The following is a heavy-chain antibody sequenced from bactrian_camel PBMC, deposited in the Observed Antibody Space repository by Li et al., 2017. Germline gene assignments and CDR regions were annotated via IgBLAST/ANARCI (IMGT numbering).Heavy chain of an antibody. Sequence: VQLVESGGGSVQAGGSLRLSCAASGFRYSSYCMAYFRQAPGKEREVVAAIDSDGSTTYTDSVKGRFTIFKDNAKHILYLEMTDLKPEDTAMYYCAADEGGNWCRAPTLRFMDYWGKGTQVTVS. CDR2: IDSDGST. V-gene: IGHV3S55*01. CDR1: GFRYSSYC. J-gene: IGHJ7*01. D-gene: IGHD7*01.